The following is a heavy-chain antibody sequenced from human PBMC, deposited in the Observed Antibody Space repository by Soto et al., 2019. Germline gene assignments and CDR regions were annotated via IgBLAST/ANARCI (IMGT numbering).Heavy chain of an antibody. V-gene: IGHV4-4*02. D-gene: IGHD3-22*01. CDR3: ARDGHYDSSGIMDV. CDR1: GDSVSRSTW. CDR2: IYQSGIT. Sequence: QVQLEESGPGLVKASGTLSLTCTVSGDSVSRSTWWSWVRQPPEKGLEWIGEIYQSGITHYSPSLKSRVAISIEKSKNQFSLKMTSVTAADTAVYYCARDGHYDSSGIMDVWGQGTSVTVS. J-gene: IGHJ6*02.